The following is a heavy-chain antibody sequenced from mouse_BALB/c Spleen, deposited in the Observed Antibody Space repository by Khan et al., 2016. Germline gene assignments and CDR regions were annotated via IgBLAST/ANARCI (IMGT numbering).Heavy chain of an antibody. D-gene: IGHD2-1*01. CDR3: ASFYYGNYLYYAMDY. CDR2: ISYDGSN. CDR1: GYSITSGYY. J-gene: IGHJ4*01. Sequence: EVQLVESGPGLVKPSQSLSLTCSVTGYSITSGYYWNWIRQFPGNKLEWMGYISYDGSNNYNPSLTNRISITRDTSKNQFFLKLNSVTTEDTATYYCASFYYGNYLYYAMDYWGQGTAVTVSS. V-gene: IGHV3-6*02.